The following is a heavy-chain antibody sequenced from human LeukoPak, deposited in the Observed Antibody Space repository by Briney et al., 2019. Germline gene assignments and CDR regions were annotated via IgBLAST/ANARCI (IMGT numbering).Heavy chain of an antibody. CDR2: INTGNGNT. Sequence: ASVKVSCKASGYTFTDYAMHWVRQAPGQRLEWMGWINTGNGNTKYSQKFQGRVTITRDTSASTAYMELSSLRSEDTAVYYCARDNDFWSAPSWFDPWGQGTLVTVSS. J-gene: IGHJ5*02. CDR1: GYTFTDYA. D-gene: IGHD3-3*01. V-gene: IGHV1-3*04. CDR3: ARDNDFWSAPSWFDP.